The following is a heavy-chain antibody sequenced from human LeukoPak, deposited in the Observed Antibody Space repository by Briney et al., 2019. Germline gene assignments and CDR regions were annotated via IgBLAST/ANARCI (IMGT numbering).Heavy chain of an antibody. D-gene: IGHD3-3*01. CDR1: GFTFISYS. CDR2: ISSSSRYI. Sequence: GGSLKVSCAASGFTFISYSMNWVRPAPGKGLEWVPSISSSSRYIYFTDAEKGLFTITKDNDKNSLYLQMNSLRAEDTAVYYCARADTGWSGYYLDWFDPWGQGTLVTVSS. CDR3: ARADTGWSGYYLDWFDP. V-gene: IGHV3-21*01. J-gene: IGHJ5*02.